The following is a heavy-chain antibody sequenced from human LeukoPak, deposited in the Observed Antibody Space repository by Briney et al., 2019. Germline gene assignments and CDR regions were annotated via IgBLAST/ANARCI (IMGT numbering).Heavy chain of an antibody. Sequence: PGGSLRLSCAASGSTFSSYAMSWVRQAPGKGLEWVSAISGSGGSTYYADSVKGRFTISRDNSKNTLYLQMNSLRAEDTAVYYCASQMWELLNPFDYWGQGTLVTVSS. D-gene: IGHD1-26*01. CDR2: ISGSGGST. V-gene: IGHV3-23*01. J-gene: IGHJ4*02. CDR1: GSTFSSYA. CDR3: ASQMWELLNPFDY.